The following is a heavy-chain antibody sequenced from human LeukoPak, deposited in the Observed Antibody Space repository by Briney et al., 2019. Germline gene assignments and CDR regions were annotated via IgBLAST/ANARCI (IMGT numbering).Heavy chain of an antibody. CDR3: ARDKGAYFDY. D-gene: IGHD1-26*01. V-gene: IGHV3-21*01. CDR1: GFTSSSYS. Sequence: GGSLRLSCAASGFTSSSYSMNWVRQAPGKGLEWVSSISSSSSYIYYADSVKGRFTISRDNAKNSLYLQMNSLRAEGTAVYYCARDKGAYFDYWGQGTLVTVSS. CDR2: ISSSSSYI. J-gene: IGHJ4*02.